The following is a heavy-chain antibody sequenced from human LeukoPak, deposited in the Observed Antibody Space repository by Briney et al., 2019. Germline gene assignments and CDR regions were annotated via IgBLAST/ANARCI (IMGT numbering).Heavy chain of an antibody. CDR1: GFTFCNYG. CDR2: IRYNGNNE. Sequence: GGSLRLSCAASGFTFCNYGKHWVRQAPGKGLEWVAFIRYNGNNEYYAGSVKGRFTVSRDNSQNTLFLQMYSLRGEDNGLYYCVRVTKWLVTYYHMDLWGRGTTVTVSS. CDR3: VRVTKWLVTYYHMDL. V-gene: IGHV3-30*02. D-gene: IGHD6-19*01. J-gene: IGHJ6*03.